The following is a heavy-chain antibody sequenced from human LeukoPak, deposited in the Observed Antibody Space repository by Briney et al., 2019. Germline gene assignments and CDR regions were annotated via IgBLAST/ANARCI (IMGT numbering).Heavy chain of an antibody. CDR2: ISAYNGNT. Sequence: ASVKVSCKASGYTFTSYGISWVRQAPGQGLEWMGWISAYNGNTNYAQKLQGRVTMTTDTSTSTAYMELRSLRSDDTAVYYCARMSYYDSSGYYEWAYFDYWGQETLVTVSS. V-gene: IGHV1-18*01. J-gene: IGHJ4*02. D-gene: IGHD3-22*01. CDR1: GYTFTSYG. CDR3: ARMSYYDSSGYYEWAYFDY.